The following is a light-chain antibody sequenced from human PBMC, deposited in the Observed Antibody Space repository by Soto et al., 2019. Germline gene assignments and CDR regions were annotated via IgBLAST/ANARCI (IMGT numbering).Light chain of an antibody. CDR3: QQYGSSPPVT. CDR2: GAS. J-gene: IGKJ5*01. Sequence: EIVLTQSPGTLSLSSGERDTLSCRASQSVSSSYLAWYQQKPGQAPRLLIYGASSRATGIPDRFSGSGSGTDFTLTISRLEPEDFAVYYCQQYGSSPPVTFGQGTRLEIK. CDR1: QSVSSSY. V-gene: IGKV3-20*01.